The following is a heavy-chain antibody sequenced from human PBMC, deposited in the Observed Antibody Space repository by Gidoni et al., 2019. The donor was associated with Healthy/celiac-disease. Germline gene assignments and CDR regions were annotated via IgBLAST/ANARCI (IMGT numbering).Heavy chain of an antibody. J-gene: IGHJ4*02. CDR1: GYTFTSYY. V-gene: IGHV1-46*01. D-gene: IGHD1-7*01. CDR3: ARNLPLSRDNWNYGGGFDY. CDR2: INPSGGST. Sequence: QVQLVQSGAEVKKPGASVKVSCKASGYTFTSYYMHWVRQAPGQGLEWMGIINPSGGSTSYAQKFQGRVTMTRDTSTSTVYMELSSLRSEDTAVYYCARNLPLSRDNWNYGGGFDYWGQGTLVTVSS.